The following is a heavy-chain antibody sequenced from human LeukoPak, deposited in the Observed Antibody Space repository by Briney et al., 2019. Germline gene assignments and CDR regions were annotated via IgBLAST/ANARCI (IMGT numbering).Heavy chain of an antibody. V-gene: IGHV3-64*02. D-gene: IGHD3-10*01. J-gene: IGHJ4*01. CDR2: ISADGGTT. CDR1: GFNFRAYG. Sequence: GGPLRLSCVAFGFNFRAYGMHWVRQAPGQGLEYISAISADGGTTFHAESVKGRFTISRDNSKNTLYLQMGSLRIDDSALYYCARGRGGPPFDFWGHGTLITVSS. CDR3: ARGRGGPPFDF.